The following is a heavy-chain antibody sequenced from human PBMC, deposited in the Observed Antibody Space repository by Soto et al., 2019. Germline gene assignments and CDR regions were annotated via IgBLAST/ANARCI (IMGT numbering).Heavy chain of an antibody. V-gene: IGHV5-51*01. J-gene: IGHJ6*02. CDR2: IYPGDSDT. D-gene: IGHD3-22*01. CDR1: GYSFTSYW. CDR3: ARPSSGYYHGMDV. Sequence: PGESLKISCEGSGYSFTSYWIGWVRQMPGKGLEWMGIIYPGDSDTRYSPSFQGQVTISADKSISTAYLQWNSMKASDTAMYYCARPSSGYYHGMDVWGQGTTVTVSS.